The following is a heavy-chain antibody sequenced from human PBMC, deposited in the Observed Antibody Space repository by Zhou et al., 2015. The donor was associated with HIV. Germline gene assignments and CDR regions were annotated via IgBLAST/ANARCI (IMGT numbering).Heavy chain of an antibody. CDR2: ITPMFDIK. D-gene: IGHD4-23*01. CDR1: GGTFSGSD. J-gene: IGHJ4*02. CDR3: TRGRWEVPDAY. Sequence: LMQSGTEVTKPGSSVKVSCKASGGTFSGSDISWVRQAPGQGLEWMGGITPMFDIKNYAQKFRARLTITVDQYTNTAYMELSSLTSEDAAIYFCTRGRWEVPDAYWGQGTLVTVS. V-gene: IGHV1-69*17.